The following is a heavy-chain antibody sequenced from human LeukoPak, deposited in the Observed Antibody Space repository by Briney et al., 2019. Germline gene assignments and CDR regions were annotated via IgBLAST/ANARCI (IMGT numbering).Heavy chain of an antibody. D-gene: IGHD3-22*01. CDR2: IRQDENEK. Sequence: GGSLRLSCAVSGFPFSRYSLSWVRQAPGKGLEWVANIRQDENEKYYVDSVKGRFTISRDNAKNSLYLQMNSLRAEDTAVYYCAREWDYDTSGYYPFFWGQGTLVTVSS. J-gene: IGHJ4*02. CDR1: GFPFSRYS. V-gene: IGHV3-7*01. CDR3: AREWDYDTSGYYPFF.